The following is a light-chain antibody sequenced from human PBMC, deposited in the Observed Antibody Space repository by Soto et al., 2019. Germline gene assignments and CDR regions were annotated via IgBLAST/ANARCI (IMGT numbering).Light chain of an antibody. CDR3: LQHNSYPLT. Sequence: DIQMTQSPSSLSASVGDRVTITCRASQGIRKDLGWYQQKPGKAPKRLIYAASSLQSGVPSRFRVSGSGTVFTLTISSLQPEDFATYYCLQHNSYPLTVVQVTKVEIK. CDR2: AAS. CDR1: QGIRKD. J-gene: IGKJ1*01. V-gene: IGKV1-17*01.